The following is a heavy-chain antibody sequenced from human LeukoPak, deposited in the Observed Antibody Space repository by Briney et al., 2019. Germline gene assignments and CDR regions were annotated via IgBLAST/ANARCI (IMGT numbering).Heavy chain of an antibody. CDR1: GGSFSGHY. CDR2: INHRGST. D-gene: IGHD3-9*01. V-gene: IGHV4-34*01. CDR3: AKDFARVPTYYFDY. Sequence: SETLSLTCAVYGGSFSGHYWSWIRQPPGKGLEWIGEINHRGSTNYNPSLKSRVTISVDTSKNQFSLKLSSVTAADTAVYYCAKDFARVPTYYFDYWGQGTLVTVSS. J-gene: IGHJ4*02.